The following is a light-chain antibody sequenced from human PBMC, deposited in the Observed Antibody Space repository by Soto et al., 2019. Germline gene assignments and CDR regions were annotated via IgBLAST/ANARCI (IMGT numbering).Light chain of an antibody. J-gene: IGLJ1*01. CDR3: CSYAGSYTFDV. V-gene: IGLV2-11*01. CDR2: DVS. Sequence: QSALTQPRSVSGSPGQSVTISCTGTSSDVGGYNYVSWYQQHPGKAPNLMIYDVSKRPSGVPDRFSGSKSGNTASLTISGLQAEDEADYYCCSYAGSYTFDVFGTGTKLTVL. CDR1: SSDVGGYNY.